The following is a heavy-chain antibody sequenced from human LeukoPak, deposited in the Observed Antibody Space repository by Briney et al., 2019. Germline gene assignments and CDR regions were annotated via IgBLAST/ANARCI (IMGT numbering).Heavy chain of an antibody. CDR2: ISPNGAIT. J-gene: IGHJ4*02. Sequence: GGSLRLSCSASGFTLSGYAMHWVRQAPGKGLEYVSAISPNGAITKYADSVKGRFTISRDNSKNTLYLQMSSLRAEDTAVYYCVKGSSPSSYYLDYWGQGTLVTVSS. V-gene: IGHV3-64D*06. CDR1: GFTLSGYA. CDR3: VKGSSPSSYYLDY.